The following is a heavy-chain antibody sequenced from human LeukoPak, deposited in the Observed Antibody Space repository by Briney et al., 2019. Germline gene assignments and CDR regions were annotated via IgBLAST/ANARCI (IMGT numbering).Heavy chain of an antibody. Sequence: GGSLRLACPASGFTLSSYWMGWVGQAPGKGLGWAANIKQDGSDKYYVDAVTGRFTISRDNATNSLYLQMNSLRAEDSAVYYCAREPYGDYFDYWGHGTLVTVSS. CDR1: GFTLSSYW. V-gene: IGHV3-7*03. CDR3: AREPYGDYFDY. J-gene: IGHJ4*01. D-gene: IGHD4-17*01. CDR2: IKQDGSDK.